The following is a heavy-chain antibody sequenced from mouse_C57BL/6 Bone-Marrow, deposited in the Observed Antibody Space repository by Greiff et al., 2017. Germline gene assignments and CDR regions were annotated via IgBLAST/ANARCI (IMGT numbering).Heavy chain of an antibody. V-gene: IGHV1-64*01. D-gene: IGHD1-1*01. CDR2: IHPNSGST. CDR3: ARSDYGSRGRCAY. J-gene: IGHJ3*01. CDR1: GYTFTSYW. Sequence: QVQLQQPGAELVKPGASVKLSCKASGYTFTSYWMHWVKPRPGQGLEWIGMIHPNSGSTNYNEKFKSKATLTVDKSSSTAYMQLSSLTSEDSAVYYCARSDYGSRGRCAYWGQGTLVTVSA.